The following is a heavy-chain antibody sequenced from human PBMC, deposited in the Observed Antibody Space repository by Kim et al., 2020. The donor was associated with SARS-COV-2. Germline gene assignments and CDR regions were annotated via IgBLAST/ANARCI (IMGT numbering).Heavy chain of an antibody. D-gene: IGHD4-17*01. J-gene: IGHJ4*02. Sequence: TNHNPSRKRRVTMSVDTSENQFYLKLSSMTAADTAVYYWARELHYGGIDYWGQGTLVTVSS. CDR3: ARELHYGGIDY. CDR2: T. V-gene: IGHV4-4*07.